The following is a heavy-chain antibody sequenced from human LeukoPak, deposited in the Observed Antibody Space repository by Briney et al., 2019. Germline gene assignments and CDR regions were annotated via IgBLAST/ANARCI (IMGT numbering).Heavy chain of an antibody. V-gene: IGHV3-74*01. J-gene: IGHJ4*02. Sequence: GGSLRLSCAASGFTFSTYWMHWVRQAPGKWLMWVSSIISDGSSTSYADSVKGRFTISRDNAKNTLYLQMNSLRAEDTALYYCVREPRVPLHPNSSGVFDNWGQGTLVTVSS. CDR3: VREPRVPLHPNSSGVFDN. CDR2: IISDGSST. D-gene: IGHD6-19*01. CDR1: GFTFSTYW.